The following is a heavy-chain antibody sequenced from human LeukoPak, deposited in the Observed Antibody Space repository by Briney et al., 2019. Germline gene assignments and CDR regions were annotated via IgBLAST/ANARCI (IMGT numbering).Heavy chain of an antibody. V-gene: IGHV4-4*07. Sequence: SETLSLTCTVSGGSISSYYWSWIRQPAGKGLEWIGRIYTSGSTNYNPSLMSRVTMSEDTSKNQFSLKLSSVTAADTAVYYCARDLPLADFWSGHANKGNWFDPWGQGTLVTVSS. J-gene: IGHJ5*02. D-gene: IGHD3-3*01. CDR1: GGSISSYY. CDR2: IYTSGST. CDR3: ARDLPLADFWSGHANKGNWFDP.